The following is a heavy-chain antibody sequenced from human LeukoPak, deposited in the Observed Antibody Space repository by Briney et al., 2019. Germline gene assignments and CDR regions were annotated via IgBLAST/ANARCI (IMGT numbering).Heavy chain of an antibody. CDR1: GGSLSSYY. Sequence: SETLSLTCTVSGGSLSSYYWSWSRQPPGEGLEWVGYIYYSGSTNYNPSLKSRVTISVDTSKNQFSLKLSAVTAAATAVYYCARGDGYNRWSAFDIWGQGTMVTVSS. CDR3: ARGDGYNRWSAFDI. J-gene: IGHJ3*02. V-gene: IGHV4-59*01. CDR2: IYYSGST. D-gene: IGHD5-24*01.